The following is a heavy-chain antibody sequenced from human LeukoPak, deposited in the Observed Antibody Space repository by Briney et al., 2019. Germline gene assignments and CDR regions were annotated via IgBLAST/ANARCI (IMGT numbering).Heavy chain of an antibody. Sequence: GGSLRLSCAASGFTFSSYEMNWVRQAPGKGLEGVSYISSSGSTIYYADAVKGRFTISRDNAKNSLYLQMNSLRAEDTAVYYCARGRISAINYWGQGTLVTVSS. CDR2: ISSSGSTI. D-gene: IGHD6-19*01. J-gene: IGHJ4*02. V-gene: IGHV3-48*03. CDR3: ARGRISAINY. CDR1: GFTFSSYE.